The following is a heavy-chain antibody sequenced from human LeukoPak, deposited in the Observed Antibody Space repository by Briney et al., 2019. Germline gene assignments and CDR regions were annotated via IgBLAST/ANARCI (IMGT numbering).Heavy chain of an antibody. Sequence: GGSLRLSCAASGFTFSSYAMSWVRQAPGKGLEWVSAISGSGGSTYYADSVKGRFTISRDNSKNTLYLQMNSLRAEDTAVYYCAKDQDVAAAGTWGSIDYWGQGTLVTVSS. CDR3: AKDQDVAAAGTWGSIDY. V-gene: IGHV3-23*01. CDR1: GFTFSSYA. J-gene: IGHJ4*02. CDR2: ISGSGGST. D-gene: IGHD6-13*01.